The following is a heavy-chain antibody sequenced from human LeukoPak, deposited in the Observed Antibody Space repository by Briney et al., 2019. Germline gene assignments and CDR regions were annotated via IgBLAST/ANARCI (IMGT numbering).Heavy chain of an antibody. CDR3: ASPRTGYSYGIDAFDI. V-gene: IGHV4-39*07. J-gene: IGHJ3*02. CDR1: GGSISSSSYD. D-gene: IGHD5-18*01. Sequence: PSETLSLTCTVSGGSISSSSYDWGWIRQPRGKGLEWIGSIYYSGTPYYNPSLKSRVTISVDTSKNQFSLKLSSVTAADTAVYYCASPRTGYSYGIDAFDIWGQGTMVTVSS. CDR2: IYYSGTP.